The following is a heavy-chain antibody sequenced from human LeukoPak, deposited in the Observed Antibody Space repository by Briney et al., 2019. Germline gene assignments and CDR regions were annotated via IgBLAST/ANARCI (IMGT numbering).Heavy chain of an antibody. CDR2: IFAGGST. D-gene: IGHD3-16*01. CDR1: GFRVSNDY. CDR3: AKANSYDSYYFDY. V-gene: IGHV3-66*01. J-gene: IGHJ4*02. Sequence: GGSLRLSCAASGFRVSNDYMTWVRQAPGKGLEWVSFIFAGGSTYYADSVTGRFTISRDRSKNTLFLQMNSLRAEDTAVYYCAKANSYDSYYFDYWGQGALVIVSS.